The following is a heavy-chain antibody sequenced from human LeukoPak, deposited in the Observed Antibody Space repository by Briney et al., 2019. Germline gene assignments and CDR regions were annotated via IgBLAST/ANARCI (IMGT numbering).Heavy chain of an antibody. CDR3: ARELTTVVTNWFDP. Sequence: GGSLRLSCAASGFTFSSYSMNWVRQAPGKGLEWVSSISSSSSSYIYYADSVKGRFTISRDNAKNSLYLQMNSLRAEDTAVYYCARELTTVVTNWFDPWGQGTLVTVSS. V-gene: IGHV3-21*04. D-gene: IGHD4-23*01. CDR2: ISSSSSSYI. J-gene: IGHJ5*02. CDR1: GFTFSSYS.